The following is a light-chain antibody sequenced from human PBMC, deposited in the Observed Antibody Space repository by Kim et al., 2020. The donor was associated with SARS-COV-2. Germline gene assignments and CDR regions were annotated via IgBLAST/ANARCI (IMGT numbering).Light chain of an antibody. CDR3: QQYGSSPPDT. CDR1: QSVGSSY. V-gene: IGKV3-20*01. J-gene: IGKJ2*01. Sequence: SPGERATLSCRASQSVGSSYLAWYQQKPGQAPRLLIYGASGRATGIPDRFSGSGSGTDFTLTISRLGPEDFAVYYCQQYGSSPPDTFGQGTKLEIK. CDR2: GAS.